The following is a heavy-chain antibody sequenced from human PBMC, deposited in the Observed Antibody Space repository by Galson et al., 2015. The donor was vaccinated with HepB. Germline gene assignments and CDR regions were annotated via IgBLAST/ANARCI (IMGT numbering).Heavy chain of an antibody. CDR3: AYGMDV. CDR2: ISSDGSRT. D-gene: IGHD3-10*01. Sequence: SLRLSCAASGFTFSRFPMNWARQAPGKGLEWVSYISSDGSRTHYADSVKGRFTISRDNAKDSLYLQMNSLRAEDTAVYYCAYGMDVWDQGTTVTVSS. J-gene: IGHJ6*02. CDR1: GFTFSRFP. V-gene: IGHV3-48*04.